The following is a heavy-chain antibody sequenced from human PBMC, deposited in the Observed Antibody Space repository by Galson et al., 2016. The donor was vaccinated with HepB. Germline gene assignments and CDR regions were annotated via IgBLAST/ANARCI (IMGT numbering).Heavy chain of an antibody. CDR1: GLTFSPYA. D-gene: IGHD5-12*01. CDR2: ISSDGSNK. V-gene: IGHV3-30-3*01. Sequence: SLRLSCAASGLTFSPYAMHWVRQAPGKRLEWVAVISSDGSNKYYADSVRGRFSISRDNSKKALHLQMNTLRAEDTAVYYCTRGGYDHYWYFDLWGRGALVTVSS. J-gene: IGHJ2*01. CDR3: TRGGYDHYWYFDL.